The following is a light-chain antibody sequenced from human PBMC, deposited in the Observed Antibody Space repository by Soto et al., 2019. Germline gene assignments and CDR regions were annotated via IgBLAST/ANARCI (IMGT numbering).Light chain of an antibody. J-gene: IGKJ5*01. Sequence: EIVLTQSPATLSLSPGERATLSCRASQSVGIYLGWYQQRPGQAPRLLIYDASNRAAGIPARFSGSGSGTDLTLTIYSLAPEDFAVYYCQYRNTWPPAFGQGTRLEIK. CDR2: DAS. CDR1: QSVGIY. V-gene: IGKV3-11*01. CDR3: QYRNTWPPA.